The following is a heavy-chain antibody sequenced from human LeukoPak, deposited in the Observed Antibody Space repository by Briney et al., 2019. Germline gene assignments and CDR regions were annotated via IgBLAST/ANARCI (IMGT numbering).Heavy chain of an antibody. J-gene: IGHJ1*01. D-gene: IGHD3-22*01. CDR2: IYYSGRT. CDR1: GGSISSRSYY. CDR3: ARERSRHYYDSSGYSRYFQH. Sequence: SETLSLTCTVSGGSISSRSYYWGWIRQPPGKGLEWIGYIYYSGRTNYNPSLKSRVTMSVDTSKNQFSLKLSSVTAADTAVYYCARERSRHYYDSSGYSRYFQHWGQGTLVTVSS. V-gene: IGHV4-61*01.